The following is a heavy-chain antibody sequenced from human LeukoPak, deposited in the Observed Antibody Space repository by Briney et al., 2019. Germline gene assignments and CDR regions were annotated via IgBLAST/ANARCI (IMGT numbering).Heavy chain of an antibody. V-gene: IGHV1-24*01. Sequence: EASVKISCKVSGYTLTELSMHWVRQAPGKGLEWMGGFDPEDGETIYAQKFQGRVTMTEDTSTDTAYMELSSLRSEDTAVYYCATELPTVTTLFDYWGQGTLVTVSS. CDR3: ATELPTVTTLFDY. CDR2: FDPEDGET. D-gene: IGHD4-17*01. CDR1: GYTLTELS. J-gene: IGHJ4*02.